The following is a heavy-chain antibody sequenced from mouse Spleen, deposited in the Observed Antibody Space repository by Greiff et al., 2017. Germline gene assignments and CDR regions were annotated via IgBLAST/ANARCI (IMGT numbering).Heavy chain of an antibody. Sequence: EVKVVESGGGLVKPGGSLKLSCAASGFTFSSYAMSRVRQTPEKRLEWVAAINSNGGSTYYPDTVKDRFTISRDNAKNTLYLQMSSLRSEDTALYYCARLGYYYAMDYWGQGTSVTVSS. CDR1: GFTFSSYA. CDR3: ARLGYYYAMDY. CDR2: INSNGGST. J-gene: IGHJ4*01. V-gene: IGHV5-6-2*01. D-gene: IGHD3-1*01.